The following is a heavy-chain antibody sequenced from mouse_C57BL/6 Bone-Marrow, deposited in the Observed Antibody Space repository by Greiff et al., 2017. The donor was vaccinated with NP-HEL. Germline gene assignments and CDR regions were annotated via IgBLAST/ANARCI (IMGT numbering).Heavy chain of an antibody. Sequence: VQLKESGPELVKPGASVTISCKASGYSFTDYNMNWVKQSNGKSLEWIGVINPNYGTTSYNQKFKGKATLTVDQSSSTAYMQLNSLTSEDSAVYYCAREGLAIYDGYFYAMDYWGQGTSVTVSS. J-gene: IGHJ4*01. CDR3: AREGLAIYDGYFYAMDY. CDR2: INPNYGTT. D-gene: IGHD2-3*01. CDR1: GYSFTDYN. V-gene: IGHV1-39*01.